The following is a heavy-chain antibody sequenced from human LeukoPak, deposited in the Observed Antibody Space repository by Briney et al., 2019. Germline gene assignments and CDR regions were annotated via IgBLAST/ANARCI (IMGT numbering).Heavy chain of an antibody. V-gene: IGHV3-11*04. CDR1: GFTFRDYY. CDR3: ASAVMGDHDAFDI. J-gene: IGHJ3*02. D-gene: IGHD3-16*01. CDR2: ISSSGSTI. Sequence: GGSLRLSCAASGFTFRDYYMGWNRQAPGKGLEWVSYISSSGSTIYYADSVKGRFTISRDNAKNSLYLQMNSLRAEDTAVYYGASAVMGDHDAFDIWGQGTMVTVSS.